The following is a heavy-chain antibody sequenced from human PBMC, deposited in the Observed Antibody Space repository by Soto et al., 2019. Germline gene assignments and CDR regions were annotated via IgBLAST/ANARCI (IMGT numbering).Heavy chain of an antibody. CDR1: GGSISSYY. V-gene: IGHV4-59*04. CDR2: IYHSGST. Sequence: PSETLSLTCTVSGGSISSYYWSWIRQPPGKGLEWIGYIYHSGSTYYNPSLKSRVTISVGRSKNQFSLKLSSVTAADTAVYYCAAGGGLPRYYWGQGTLVTVSS. D-gene: IGHD5-12*01. CDR3: AAGGGLPRYY. J-gene: IGHJ4*02.